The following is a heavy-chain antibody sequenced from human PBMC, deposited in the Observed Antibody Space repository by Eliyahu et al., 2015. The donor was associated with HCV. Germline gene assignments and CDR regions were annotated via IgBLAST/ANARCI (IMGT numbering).Heavy chain of an antibody. V-gene: IGHV4-59*01. CDR2: IHYSGST. J-gene: IGHJ5*02. D-gene: IGHD6-19*01. CDR3: ASGGGGIAVTGTGGWFDP. Sequence: QVQLQESGPGLVKPSETLSLTCTVXGGXITTXYXSWIRQPPGKGLXWIGYIHYSGSTNYNPSLKSRVTISVDTSKNQFSLNLTSVTAADTAMYFCASGGGGIAVTGTGGWFDPWGQGTLVTVSS. CDR1: GGXITTXY.